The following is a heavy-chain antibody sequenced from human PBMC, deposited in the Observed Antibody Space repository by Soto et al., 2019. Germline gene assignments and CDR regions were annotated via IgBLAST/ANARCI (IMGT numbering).Heavy chain of an antibody. J-gene: IGHJ3*02. CDR3: ARGIRVRRVKGAFDI. V-gene: IGHV4-34*01. D-gene: IGHD3-10*01. Sequence: QVQLQQWGAGLLKPSETLSLTCAVYGGSFSGYYWSWIRQPPGKGLEWTGEINHSGSTNYNPSLKSRVTISVDTSKNQFSLKLSSVTAADTAVYYCARGIRVRRVKGAFDIWGQGTMVTVSS. CDR2: INHSGST. CDR1: GGSFSGYY.